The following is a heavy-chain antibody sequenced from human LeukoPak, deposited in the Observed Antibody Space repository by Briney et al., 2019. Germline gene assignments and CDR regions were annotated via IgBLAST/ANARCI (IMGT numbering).Heavy chain of an antibody. J-gene: IGHJ5*02. CDR1: GFTFSNYD. V-gene: IGHV3-23*01. D-gene: IGHD6-19*01. Sequence: SLRLSCAASGFTFSNYDMSWVRQAPGKGLEWVSSISDSGGSTYYADSVKGRFTISRDNSKNTLYLQMTNLRAADTAVYYCAKDLSRAVAADWFDPWDQGSLVTVSS. CDR3: AKDLSRAVAADWFDP. CDR2: ISDSGGST.